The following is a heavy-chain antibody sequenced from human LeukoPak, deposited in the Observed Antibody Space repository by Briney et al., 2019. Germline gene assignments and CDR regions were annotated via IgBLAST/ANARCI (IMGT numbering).Heavy chain of an antibody. D-gene: IGHD5-12*01. CDR3: ARDGSGYDRYWYFDL. V-gene: IGHV4-31*03. J-gene: IGHJ2*01. CDR1: GGSISSGGYY. Sequence: SETLSLTCTVSGGSISSGGYYWSWIRQHPGKGLEWIGYIYYSGSTYYNPSLKSRVTISVDTSKNQFSLKLSSVTAANTAVYYCARDGSGYDRYWYFDLWGRGTLVTVSS. CDR2: IYYSGST.